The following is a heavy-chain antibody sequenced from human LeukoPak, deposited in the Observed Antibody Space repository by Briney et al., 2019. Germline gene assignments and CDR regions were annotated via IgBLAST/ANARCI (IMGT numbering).Heavy chain of an antibody. J-gene: IGHJ4*02. CDR1: GDSISRSLYY. CDR2: IYYSGST. V-gene: IGHV4-39*01. D-gene: IGHD3-3*01. Sequence: SETLSLTCTVSGDSISRSLYYWGWIRQPPGKGLEWIGSIYYSGSTYYNPSLKSRVTISVDTSKNQFSLKLSSVTAADTAVYYCASLSRIAIFGVVITNRIDYWGQGTLVTVSS. CDR3: ASLSRIAIFGVVITNRIDY.